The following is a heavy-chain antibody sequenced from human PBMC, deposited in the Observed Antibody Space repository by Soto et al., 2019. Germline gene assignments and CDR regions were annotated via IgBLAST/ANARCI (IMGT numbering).Heavy chain of an antibody. J-gene: IGHJ3*02. V-gene: IGHV3-33*01. CDR1: GFTFSSYG. CDR2: IWYDGSNK. Sequence: GGSLRLCCAASGFTFSSYGMHWVRQAPGKGLEWVAVIWYDGSNKYYADSVKGRFTISRDNSKNTLYLQMNSLRAEDTAVYYCARGLVVITGDAFDIWGQGTMVTVSS. CDR3: ARGLVVITGDAFDI. D-gene: IGHD3-22*01.